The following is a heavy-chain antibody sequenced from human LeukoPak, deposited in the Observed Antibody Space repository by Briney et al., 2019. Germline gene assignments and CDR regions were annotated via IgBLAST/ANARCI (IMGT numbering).Heavy chain of an antibody. CDR2: ISAYNGNT. CDR1: GYTFTSYG. Sequence: ASVKVSCKASGYTFTSYGISWVRQAPGQGLEWMGWISAYNGNTNYAQKLQGRVTMTTDTSTSTAYMELRSLRSDDTAVYYCARDEEILGPWPRSMGVWGQGTTVTVSS. J-gene: IGHJ6*02. D-gene: IGHD2-15*01. CDR3: ARDEEILGPWPRSMGV. V-gene: IGHV1-18*01.